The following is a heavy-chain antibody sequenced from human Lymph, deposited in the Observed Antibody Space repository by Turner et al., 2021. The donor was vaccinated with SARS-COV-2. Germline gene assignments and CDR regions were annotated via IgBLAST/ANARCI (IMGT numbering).Heavy chain of an antibody. J-gene: IGHJ3*02. CDR1: GFNFSSNY. V-gene: IGHV3-53*02. CDR2: IYSGGST. Sequence: VQLVETGGGLIQPGGSLRLSCAASGFNFSSNYMSWFRQAPGKGLEWFAVIYSGGSTFYADSVRGRFTISRDNSKNTLYLQMNSLRAEDTAVYYCARDNPHDAFDIWGQGTMVTVSS. CDR3: ARDNPHDAFDI.